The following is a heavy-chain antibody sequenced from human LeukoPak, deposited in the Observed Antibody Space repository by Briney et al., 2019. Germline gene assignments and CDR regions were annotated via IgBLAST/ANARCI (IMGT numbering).Heavy chain of an antibody. V-gene: IGHV4-59*01. D-gene: IGHD3-16*02. CDR2: IYYSGST. CDR1: GGSSSGYY. J-gene: IGHJ4*02. CDR3: ARAGENMITFGGVIVSNYYFDY. Sequence: SETLSLTCAVSGGSSSGYYWSWIRQPPGKGLEWIGYIYYSGSTNYNPSLKSRVTISVDTSKNQFSLKLSSVTAADTAVYYCARAGENMITFGGVIVSNYYFDYWGQGTLVTVSS.